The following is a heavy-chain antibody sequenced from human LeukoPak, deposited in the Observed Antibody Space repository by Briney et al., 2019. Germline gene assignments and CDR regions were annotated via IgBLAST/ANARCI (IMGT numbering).Heavy chain of an antibody. J-gene: IGHJ4*02. Sequence: PSETLSLTCTVSGGSISSSSYYWGWIRQPPGKGLEWIGSIYSSGGTFYNPSLKSRVTISVGTSKNQFSLKLSSVTAADTAVYYCARLLRYFDWLYTGLDYWGQGTLVTVSS. CDR1: GGSISSSSYY. D-gene: IGHD3-9*01. CDR2: IYSSGGT. V-gene: IGHV4-39*01. CDR3: ARLLRYFDWLYTGLDY.